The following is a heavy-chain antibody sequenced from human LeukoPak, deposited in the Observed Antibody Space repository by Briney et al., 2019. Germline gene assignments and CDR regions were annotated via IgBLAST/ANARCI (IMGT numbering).Heavy chain of an antibody. Sequence: GGSLRLSCAASGFTFSSYAMHWVRQAPGKGLEWVAVISYDGSNKYCADSVKGRFTISRDNSKNTLYLQMNSLRAEDTAVYYCARDLSNWGQGTLGTVCS. CDR2: ISYDGSNK. V-gene: IGHV3-30-3*01. J-gene: IGHJ4*02. CDR3: ARDLSN. CDR1: GFTFSSYA.